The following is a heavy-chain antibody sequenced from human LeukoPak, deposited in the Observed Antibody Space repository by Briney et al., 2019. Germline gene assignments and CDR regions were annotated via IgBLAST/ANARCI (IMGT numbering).Heavy chain of an antibody. CDR2: IYYSGST. D-gene: IGHD3-22*01. CDR1: GGSISSSSCY. V-gene: IGHV4-39*01. CDR3: ARHDRAGSGYYPDYFDY. J-gene: IGHJ4*02. Sequence: SETLSLTCTVSGGSISSSSCYWGWLRQPPGKGLEWIGSIYYSGSTYYNPSLKSRVTISVDTSKNQFSLKLSSVTAADTAVYYCARHDRAGSGYYPDYFDYWGQGTLVTVSS.